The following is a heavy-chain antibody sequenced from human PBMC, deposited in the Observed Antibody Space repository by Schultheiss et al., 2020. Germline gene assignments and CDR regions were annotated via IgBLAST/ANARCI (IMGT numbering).Heavy chain of an antibody. V-gene: IGHV4-39*07. J-gene: IGHJ5*02. CDR3: ARGKGLRFLEWSNNWFDP. CDR2: INHSGST. D-gene: IGHD3-3*01. CDR1: GGSISSGSYY. Sequence: SETLSLTCTVSGGSISSGSYYWSWIRQPPGKGLEWIGEINHSGSTNYNPSLKSRVTISVDTSKNQFSLKLSSVTAADTAVYYCARGKGLRFLEWSNNWFDPWGQGTLVTVSS.